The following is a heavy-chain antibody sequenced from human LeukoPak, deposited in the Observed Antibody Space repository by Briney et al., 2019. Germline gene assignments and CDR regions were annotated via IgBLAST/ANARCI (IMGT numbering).Heavy chain of an antibody. V-gene: IGHV1-2*06. CDR3: ARDGSGNYYYFDY. CDR2: INPNSGGT. D-gene: IGHD3-10*01. J-gene: IGHJ4*02. CDR1: GYTFTGYY. Sequence: GASVKVSCKASGYTFTGYYIHWVRQAPGQGLEWMGRINPNSGGTNYAQKFQGRVTMTRDTSISTANMELSRLRSDDTAVYYCARDGSGNYYYFDYWGQGTLVTVSS.